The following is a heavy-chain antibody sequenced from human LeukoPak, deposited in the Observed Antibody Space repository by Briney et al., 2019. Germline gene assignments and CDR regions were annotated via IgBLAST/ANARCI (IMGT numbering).Heavy chain of an antibody. CDR2: IYYSGST. J-gene: IGHJ4*02. V-gene: IGHV4-59*08. D-gene: IGHD5-12*01. CDR3: ARQAWLLDY. Sequence: SETPSLTCAVYGGSFSGYYWTWIRQPPGRGLEWIGHIYYSGSTYYNPSLKSRVSISVDTSRNQFTLRLSSVTAADTAVYYCARQAWLLDYWGQGTLVTVAS. CDR1: GGSFSGYY.